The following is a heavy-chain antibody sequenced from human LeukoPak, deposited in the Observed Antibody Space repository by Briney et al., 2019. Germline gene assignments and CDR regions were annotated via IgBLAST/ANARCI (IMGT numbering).Heavy chain of an antibody. CDR2: ISSRGTTV. J-gene: IGHJ4*02. Sequence: GGSLRLSCAASGFTFSTYEINWVRQAPGKGLEWVSYISSRGTTVDYADSVKGRFTISRDNSKNTLYLQMNSLRTEDTAVYYCARDRRGSGWHGEVDYWGQGNLVTVSS. V-gene: IGHV3-48*03. CDR3: ARDRRGSGWHGEVDY. D-gene: IGHD6-19*01. CDR1: GFTFSTYE.